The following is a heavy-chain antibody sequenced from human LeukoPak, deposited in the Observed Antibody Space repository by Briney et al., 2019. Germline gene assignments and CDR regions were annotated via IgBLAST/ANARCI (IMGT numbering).Heavy chain of an antibody. CDR1: GDFFTAYY. D-gene: IGHD2-21*02. CDR3: ASNTATVFDN. J-gene: IGHJ4*02. CDR2: VYYSGST. V-gene: IGHV4-59*01. Sequence: SETLSLTCTVSGDFFTAYYWSWIRQTPGKGLEWIGYVYYSGSTEYNPSLRSRVTMSLEMSKHQFSLNLTSVTAADTAVYYCASNTATVFDNWGQGALVTVSS.